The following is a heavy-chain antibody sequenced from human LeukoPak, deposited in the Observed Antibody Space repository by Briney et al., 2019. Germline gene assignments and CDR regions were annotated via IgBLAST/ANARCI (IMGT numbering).Heavy chain of an antibody. J-gene: IGHJ4*02. CDR3: ARLSGYSSSWYYFDY. D-gene: IGHD6-13*01. CDR2: IYPGDSDT. CDR1: GYSFTSYW. V-gene: IGHV5-51*01. Sequence: GESLKISCTGSGYSFTSYWIGWVRQMPGKGLEWMGIIYPGDSDTRYSPSFQGQVTISADKSISTAYLQWSSLKASDTAMYYCARLSGYSSSWYYFDYWGQGTLVTVSS.